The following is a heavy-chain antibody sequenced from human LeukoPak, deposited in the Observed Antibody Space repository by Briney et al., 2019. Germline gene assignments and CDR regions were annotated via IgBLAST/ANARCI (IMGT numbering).Heavy chain of an antibody. CDR3: ARGGFDY. D-gene: IGHD3-16*01. CDR1: GFTFSAFN. J-gene: IGHJ4*02. Sequence: GGSLRLSCAAAGFTFSAFNIHWVCQAPGKGLEWVAVISHDGRNKYFADSVKGRFTISRDNSKNTLYLQMNSLRAEDTAVYYCARGGFDYWGQGTLVTVSS. V-gene: IGHV3-30*03. CDR2: ISHDGRNK.